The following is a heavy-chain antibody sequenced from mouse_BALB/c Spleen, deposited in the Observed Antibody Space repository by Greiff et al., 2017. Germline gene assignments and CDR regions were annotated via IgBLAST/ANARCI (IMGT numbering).Heavy chain of an antibody. V-gene: IGHV2-2*02. CDR2: IWSGGST. J-gene: IGHJ2*01. CDR3: ARQGGSSYGDFDY. Sequence: QVQLKESGHGLVQPSQSLSITCTVSGFSLTSYGVHWVRQSPGKGLEWLGVIWSGGSTDYNAAFISRLSISKDNSKSQVFFKMNSLQANDTAIYYCARQGGSSYGDFDYWGQGTTLTVSS. CDR1: GFSLTSYG. D-gene: IGHD1-1*01.